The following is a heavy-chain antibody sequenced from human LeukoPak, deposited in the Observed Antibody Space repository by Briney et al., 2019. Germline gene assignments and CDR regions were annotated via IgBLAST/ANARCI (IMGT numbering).Heavy chain of an antibody. D-gene: IGHD3-9*01. Sequence: PGGSLRLSCAASGFTFGDYYMTWIRQAPGKGLEWIAYISRSGDTLYYADSVEGRFTISRDNAKNSLYLQMNSLRAEDTAVYYCAREVIIFPDYYYYGMDVWGQGTTVTVSS. CDR1: GFTFGDYY. CDR3: AREVIIFPDYYYYGMDV. V-gene: IGHV3-11*01. CDR2: ISRSGDTL. J-gene: IGHJ6*02.